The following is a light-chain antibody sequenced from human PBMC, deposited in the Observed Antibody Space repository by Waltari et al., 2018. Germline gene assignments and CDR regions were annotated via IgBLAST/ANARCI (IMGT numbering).Light chain of an antibody. CDR1: QSVTRT. J-gene: IGKJ1*01. Sequence: SRRARQSVTRTLAWYQQKPGQAPTLLIYGAPNRATGIPDRFSGSGSGTDFSLNISRLEPEDFAVYYCQHYLRLPATFGQVTKVEIK. CDR3: QHYLRLPAT. V-gene: IGKV3-20*01. CDR2: GAP.